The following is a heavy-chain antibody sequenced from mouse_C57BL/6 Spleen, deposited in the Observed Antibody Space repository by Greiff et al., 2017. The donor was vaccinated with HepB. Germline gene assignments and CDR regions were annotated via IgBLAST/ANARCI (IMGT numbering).Heavy chain of an antibody. D-gene: IGHD2-2*01. CDR2: INPYNGGT. J-gene: IGHJ4*01. CDR3: ARGRNGYGAMDY. CDR1: GYTFTDYY. V-gene: IGHV1-19*01. Sequence: VQLQQSGPVLVKPGASVKMSCKASGYTFTDYYMNWVKQSHGKSLEWIGDINPYNGGTSYNQKFKGKATLTVDKSSSTAYMELNSLTSEDSAVYYCARGRNGYGAMDYWGQGTSVTVSS.